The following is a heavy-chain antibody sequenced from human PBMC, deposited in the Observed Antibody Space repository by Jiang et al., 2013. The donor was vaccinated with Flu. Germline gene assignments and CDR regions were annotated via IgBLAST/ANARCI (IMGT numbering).Heavy chain of an antibody. CDR2: AYYTGTT. J-gene: IGHJ4*02. V-gene: IGHV4-39*07. CDR3: ARDRFRSGWYIDY. Sequence: LLKPSETLSLTCFVSGDSMTTSSYYWAWIRQPPGKGLEWIGSAYYTGTTHYNPSFRTRASISIDTSTTQFSMNLTPVTAADTAVYYCARDRFRSGWYIDYWGQGSLITVSS. CDR1: GDSMTTSSYY. D-gene: IGHD6-19*01.